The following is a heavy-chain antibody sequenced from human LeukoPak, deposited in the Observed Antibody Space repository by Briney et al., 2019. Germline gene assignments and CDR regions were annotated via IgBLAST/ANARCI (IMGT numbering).Heavy chain of an antibody. CDR1: GYTFTSYA. D-gene: IGHD3-9*01. Sequence: ASVKVSCKASGYTFTSYAMNWVRQAPGQGLEWMGWINTNTGNPTYAQGFTGRFVFSLDTSVSTAYLQISSLKAEDTAVYYCARHVLRYFDWLYLHKREYYFDYWGQGTLVTVSS. CDR2: INTNTGNP. J-gene: IGHJ4*02. CDR3: ARHVLRYFDWLYLHKREYYFDY. V-gene: IGHV7-4-1*02.